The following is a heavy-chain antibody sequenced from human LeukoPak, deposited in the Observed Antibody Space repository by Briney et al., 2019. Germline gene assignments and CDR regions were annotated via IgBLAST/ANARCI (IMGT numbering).Heavy chain of an antibody. V-gene: IGHV3-9*01. D-gene: IGHD1-14*01. J-gene: IGHJ4*02. CDR1: GFTFVDYA. CDR3: ATDIATGNRLYSFAS. CDR2: ISGNSGSR. Sequence: GGSLIFSCASSGFTFVDYAMRWVRQAPGKGLEWASGISGNSGSRGYTDSVKGRFTISRDNAKNSLYLQMNRLRAEDTALYYCATDIATGNRLYSFASWGQGPLVTVS.